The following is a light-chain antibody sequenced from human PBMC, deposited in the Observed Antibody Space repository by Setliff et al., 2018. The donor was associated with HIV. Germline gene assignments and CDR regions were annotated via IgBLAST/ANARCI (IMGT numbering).Light chain of an antibody. Sequence: QSALTQPPSTSRSPGQSVTIYCTGTSGDVGGYAFVSWYQLLSGKAPILLIYEVNQRPSGVPDRFSGSKSGNTASLTVSGLQAEDVRDYYCSSDAGNDNFVFGTGTKVTVL. J-gene: IGLJ1*01. CDR2: EVN. V-gene: IGLV2-8*01. CDR1: SGDVGGYAF. CDR3: SSDAGNDNFV.